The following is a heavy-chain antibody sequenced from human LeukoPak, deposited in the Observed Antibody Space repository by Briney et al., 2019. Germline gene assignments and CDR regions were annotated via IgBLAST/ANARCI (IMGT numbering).Heavy chain of an antibody. CDR3: ARRLRYCSSGSCYNSDAFDI. Sequence: GGSLRLSCAASGFTFSSYDMHWVRQATGKGLEWVSAIGTAGDPYYPGSVKGRFTISRENAKNSLYLQMISLRAGDTAVYYCARRLRYCSSGSCYNSDAFDIWGQGTMVTVSS. J-gene: IGHJ3*02. CDR2: IGTAGDP. D-gene: IGHD2-15*01. CDR1: GFTFSSYD. V-gene: IGHV3-13*05.